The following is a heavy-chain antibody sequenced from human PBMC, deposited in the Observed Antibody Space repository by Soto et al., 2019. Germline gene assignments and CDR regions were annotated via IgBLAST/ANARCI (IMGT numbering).Heavy chain of an antibody. CDR1: GFTVSSNY. D-gene: IGHD3-10*01. Sequence: PGGSLRLSCAASGFTVSSNYMSWVRQAPGKGLEWVSVIFGGGETYYAASVKGRFTISRDNSKNTLHLQMDSLTAEDTAVYYCARVYLGVQWGQGTLVTVSS. V-gene: IGHV3-53*01. J-gene: IGHJ4*02. CDR3: ARVYLGVQ. CDR2: IFGGGET.